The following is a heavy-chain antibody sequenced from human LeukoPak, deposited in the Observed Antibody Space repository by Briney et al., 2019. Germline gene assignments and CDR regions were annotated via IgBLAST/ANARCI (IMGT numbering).Heavy chain of an antibody. CDR1: GFTFSSYG. Sequence: GGSLTLSCAASGFTFSSYGRHWVRQAPGKGLEWVGVISYDGSNKYYADSVKGRFTISRDNSKNTLYLQMNSLRAEDTAVYYCAKDLEGMVATTSDYYFDYWGQGTLVTVSS. CDR2: ISYDGSNK. V-gene: IGHV3-30*18. J-gene: IGHJ4*02. CDR3: AKDLEGMVATTSDYYFDY. D-gene: IGHD5-12*01.